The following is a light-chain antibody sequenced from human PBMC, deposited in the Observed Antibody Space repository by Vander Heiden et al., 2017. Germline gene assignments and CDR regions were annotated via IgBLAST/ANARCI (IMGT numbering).Light chain of an antibody. CDR2: DDS. CDR3: QVWDSSSDHWV. V-gene: IGLV3-21*02. Sequence: SYVLTQPPSVSVAPGQTARITCGGNNIGTKSVQWYQQKPGQAAVLVVYDDSDRPSGIAERFSGSNPGNTATLTISRVEDADEADYYGQVWDSSSDHWVFGGGTKLTVL. J-gene: IGLJ3*02. CDR1: NIGTKS.